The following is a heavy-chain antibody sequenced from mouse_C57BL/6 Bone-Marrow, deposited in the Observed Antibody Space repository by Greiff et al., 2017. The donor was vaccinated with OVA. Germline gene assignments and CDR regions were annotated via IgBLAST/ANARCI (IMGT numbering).Heavy chain of an antibody. CDR2: IHPNSGST. V-gene: IGHV1-64*01. D-gene: IGHD2-4*01. CDR3: ARGTYYDYDDYFDY. CDR1: GYTFTSYW. Sequence: VQLQQPGAELVKPGASVKLSCKASGYTFTSYWMHWVKQRPGQGLEWIGMIHPNSGSTNYNEKFKSKATLTVDKSSSTAYMQLSSLTSEDSAVYYCARGTYYDYDDYFDYWGQGTTLTVSS. J-gene: IGHJ2*01.